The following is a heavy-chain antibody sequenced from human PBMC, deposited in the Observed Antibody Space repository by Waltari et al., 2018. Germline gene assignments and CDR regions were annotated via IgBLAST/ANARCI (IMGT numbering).Heavy chain of an antibody. CDR2: NSSSGSHT. CDR3: ARHLWNGPFNY. J-gene: IGHJ4*02. Sequence: QVQLVQSGGGLVKPGESLRLSCAASGFTFSDYYMSWIRQAPGKGLEWISYNSSSGSHTNYADSAKGRFTISRDNAKNSLYLHMNSLRVEDTAVYYCARHLWNGPFNYWGQGTLVTVSS. D-gene: IGHD3-3*02. CDR1: GFTFSDYY. V-gene: IGHV3-11*05.